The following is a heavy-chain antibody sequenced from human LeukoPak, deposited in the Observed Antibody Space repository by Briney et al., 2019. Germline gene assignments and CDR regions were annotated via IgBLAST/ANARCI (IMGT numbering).Heavy chain of an antibody. CDR2: INPGNDNT. J-gene: IGHJ4*02. CDR3: ARDYYGSGTYSHPGDY. D-gene: IGHD3-10*01. CDR1: GYTLTNYA. Sequence: ASVKVSCKASGYTLTNYALHWVRQAPGQRLEWMGWINPGNDNTKYSQKFQGRVTITRDTSASTAYMELSSLRAEDTAVYYCARDYYGSGTYSHPGDYWGQGTPVTVSS. V-gene: IGHV1-3*01.